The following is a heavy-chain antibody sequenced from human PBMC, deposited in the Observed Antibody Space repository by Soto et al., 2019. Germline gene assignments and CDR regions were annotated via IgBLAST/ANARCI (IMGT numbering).Heavy chain of an antibody. CDR3: AKDAKILDCLPTSYYFYF. CDR2: LSRSGNST. Sequence: EVQVLESGGGLAQPGRSLRLSCAVSGLSFSSYAMTWVRQSPGKGLEWVSSLSRSGNSTYSADSVRGRFTISRDNSKNPLYLQMNSLRAEDTAVYYCAKDAKILDCLPTSYYFYFWGQGTLVTVSS. CDR1: GLSFSSYA. J-gene: IGHJ4*02. V-gene: IGHV3-23*01. D-gene: IGHD3-9*01.